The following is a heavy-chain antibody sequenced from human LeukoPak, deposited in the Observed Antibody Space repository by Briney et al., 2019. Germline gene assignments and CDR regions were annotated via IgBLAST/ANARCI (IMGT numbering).Heavy chain of an antibody. CDR1: GFTFSSYA. CDR2: ISYDGSNK. D-gene: IGHD1-26*01. CDR3: ARMSGSYKLDY. Sequence: GGSLRLSCAASGFTFSSYAMHWVRQAPGKGLEWVAVISYDGSNKYYADSVKGRFTISRGNAKNSLYLQMNSLRAEDTAVYYCARMSGSYKLDYWGQGTLVTVSS. V-gene: IGHV3-30-3*01. J-gene: IGHJ4*02.